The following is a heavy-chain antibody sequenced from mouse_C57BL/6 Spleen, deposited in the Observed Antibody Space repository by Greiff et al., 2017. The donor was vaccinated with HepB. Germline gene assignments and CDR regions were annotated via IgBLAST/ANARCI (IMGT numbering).Heavy chain of an antibody. CDR2: INPNNGGT. CDR1: GYTFTDYY. CDR3: ARRDSYYYGSSYPYYFDY. Sequence: EVQLKQSGPELVKPGASVKISCKASGYTFTDYYMNWVKQSHGKSLEWIGDINPNNGGTSYNQKFKGKATLTVDKSSSTAYMELRSLTSEDSAVYYCARRDSYYYGSSYPYYFDYWGQGTTLTVSS. D-gene: IGHD1-1*01. J-gene: IGHJ2*01. V-gene: IGHV1-26*01.